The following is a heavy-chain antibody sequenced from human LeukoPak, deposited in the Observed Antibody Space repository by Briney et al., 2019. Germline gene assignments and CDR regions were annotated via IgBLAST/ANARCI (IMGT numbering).Heavy chain of an antibody. CDR2: INHSGST. CDR3: ARHRGMLYGSGSYSWFDP. Sequence: SETLSLTCAVYGGSFSGYYWSWIRQPPGKGLEWIGEINHSGSTNYNPSLKSRVTISVDTSKNQFSLKLISVTAADTAVYYCARHRGMLYGSGSYSWFDPGGQGTLVTVSS. D-gene: IGHD3-10*01. J-gene: IGHJ5*02. CDR1: GGSFSGYY. V-gene: IGHV4-34*01.